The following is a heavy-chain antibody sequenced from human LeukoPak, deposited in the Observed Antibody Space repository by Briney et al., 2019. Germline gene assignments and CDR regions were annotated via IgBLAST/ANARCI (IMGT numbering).Heavy chain of an antibody. CDR2: ISAYNGNT. D-gene: IGHD1-26*01. J-gene: IGHJ4*02. V-gene: IGHV1-18*01. Sequence: GASVKVSCKASGYTFTSYGISWVRQAPGQGLEWMGWISAYNGNTNYAQELQGRVTMTTDTSTSTAYMELRSLRSDDTAVYYCARSMRWELSEYYFDYWGQGTLVTVSS. CDR3: ARSMRWELSEYYFDY. CDR1: GYTFTSYG.